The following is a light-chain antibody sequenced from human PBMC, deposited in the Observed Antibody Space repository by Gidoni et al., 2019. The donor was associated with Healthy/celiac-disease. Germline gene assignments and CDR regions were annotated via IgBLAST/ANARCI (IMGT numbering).Light chain of an antibody. CDR3: QQYNSYPWT. J-gene: IGKJ1*01. V-gene: IGKV1-5*03. CDR2: KAS. CDR1: QSISSW. Sequence: IQMPQSPSSLSASVGDRVTIPCRASQSISSWLAWYQQKPGKAPKLLIYKASSLESGVPSRFSGSGSGTEFTLTISSLQPDDFATYYCQQYNSYPWTFGQGTKVEIK.